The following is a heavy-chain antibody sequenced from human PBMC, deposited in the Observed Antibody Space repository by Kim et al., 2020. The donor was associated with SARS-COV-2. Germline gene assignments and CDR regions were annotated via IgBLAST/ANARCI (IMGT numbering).Heavy chain of an antibody. Sequence: ASVKVSCKASGYTFTSYGISWVRQAPGQGLEWMGWISAYNGNTNYAQKLQGRVTMTTDTSTSTAYMELRSLRSDDTAVYYCARDGRYCSSTSCLDAFDIWGQGTMVTVSS. CDR3: ARDGRYCSSTSCLDAFDI. V-gene: IGHV1-18*01. D-gene: IGHD2-2*01. CDR1: GYTFTSYG. CDR2: ISAYNGNT. J-gene: IGHJ3*02.